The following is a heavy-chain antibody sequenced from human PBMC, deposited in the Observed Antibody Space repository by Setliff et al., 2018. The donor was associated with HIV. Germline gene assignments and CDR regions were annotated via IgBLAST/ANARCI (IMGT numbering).Heavy chain of an antibody. CDR1: GFTFSNYW. J-gene: IGHJ6*03. CDR2: ISGGGGGK. Sequence: SLRLSCAASGFTFSNYWMSWVRQAPGKGLEWVSSISGGGGGKTYADSVKGRFTISRDNSKNTLYLQMNSLRAKDTAVYYCARNRGRWELLRDYYYYYMDVWGKGTTVTVSS. CDR3: ARNRGRWELLRDYYYYYMDV. V-gene: IGHV3-23*01. D-gene: IGHD1-26*01.